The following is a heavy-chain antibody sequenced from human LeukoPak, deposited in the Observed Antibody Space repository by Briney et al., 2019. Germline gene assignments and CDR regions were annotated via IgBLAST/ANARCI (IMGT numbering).Heavy chain of an antibody. J-gene: IGHJ6*03. CDR1: GFTFDDYG. Sequence: PGGSLRLSCAASGFTFDDYGMSWVRQAPGKGLEWVSGINWNGGSTGCADSVKGRFTISRDNAKNSLYLQMNSLRAEDTALYYCARDSSGYYYYYYMDVWGKGTTVTVSS. CDR2: INWNGGST. CDR3: ARDSSGYYYYYYMDV. D-gene: IGHD3-22*01. V-gene: IGHV3-20*04.